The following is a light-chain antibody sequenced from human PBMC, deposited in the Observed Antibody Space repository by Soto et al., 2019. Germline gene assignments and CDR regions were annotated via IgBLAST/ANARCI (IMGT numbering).Light chain of an antibody. CDR2: DVT. CDR1: SSDVGGHNL. J-gene: IGLJ3*02. V-gene: IGLV2-14*01. Sequence: QSVLTQPASVSGSPGQSISISCTGTSSDVGGHNLVSWFQQAPGTAPKLLIYDVTGRPSHISNRFSASKSGNTASLTISGLHAEDDADYYCSSYTASATWVFGGGTKLTVL. CDR3: SSYTASATWV.